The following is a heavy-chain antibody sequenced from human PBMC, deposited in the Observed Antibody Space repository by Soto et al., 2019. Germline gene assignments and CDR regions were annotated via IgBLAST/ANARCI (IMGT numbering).Heavy chain of an antibody. V-gene: IGHV4-30-4*01. D-gene: IGHD6-13*01. Sequence: PSETLSLTCTVSGGSISSGDYYWSWIRQPPGKGLEWIGYIYYSGSTYYKPSLKSRVTISVDTSKNQFSLKLSSVTAADTAVYYCARDLASGRRKRGKLDSSSWYYFDYWGQGTLVTVSS. J-gene: IGHJ4*02. CDR1: GGSISSGDYY. CDR3: ARDLASGRRKRGKLDSSSWYYFDY. CDR2: IYYSGST.